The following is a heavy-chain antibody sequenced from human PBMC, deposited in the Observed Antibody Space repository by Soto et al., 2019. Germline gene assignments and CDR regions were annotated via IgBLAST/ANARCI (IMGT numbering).Heavy chain of an antibody. V-gene: IGHV3-7*03. Sequence: EVQLVESGGGLVQPGGSLRLSCAASGFTFSSYWMRWVRQAPGRGLEWVANITHEGEKSYVASVKGRFTISRDNAKNSLYLQMNNLRVGDTAVYYCARDGMYDYGSRMRWGQGTLVTVSS. CDR1: GFTFSSYW. CDR2: ITHEGEK. CDR3: ARDGMYDYGSRMR. J-gene: IGHJ4*02. D-gene: IGHD3-10*01.